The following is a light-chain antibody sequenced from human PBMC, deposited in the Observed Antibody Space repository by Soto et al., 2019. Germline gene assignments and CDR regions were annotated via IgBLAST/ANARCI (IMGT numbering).Light chain of an antibody. CDR3: RQYNNWQT. CDR2: GAS. CDR1: QSVSSN. Sequence: EIVMTPSPATLSVSPGERATLSCRASQSVSSNLAWYQQKPGQTPRPLIYGASTRATGIPARFSGNRTGTEFSFTFSSLQSEDLAVYYGRQYNNWQTFGQWTKVDIK. J-gene: IGKJ1*01. V-gene: IGKV3-15*01.